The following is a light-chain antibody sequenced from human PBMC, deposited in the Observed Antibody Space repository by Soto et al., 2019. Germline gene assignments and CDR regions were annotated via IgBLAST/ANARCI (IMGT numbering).Light chain of an antibody. V-gene: IGKV3-15*01. CDR3: QQYSNWPT. Sequence: MTQAPATLSVSPRERATLSCRASQSVSRNLAWYQQRPGQAPRLLISGASTRATGIAARFSGSGSGREFTLTISSLQSEDSALYYCQQYSNWPTFGQGTRLENK. CDR2: GAS. CDR1: QSVSRN. J-gene: IGKJ5*01.